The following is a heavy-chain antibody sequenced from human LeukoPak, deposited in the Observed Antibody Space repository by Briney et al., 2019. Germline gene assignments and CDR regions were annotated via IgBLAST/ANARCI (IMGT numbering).Heavy chain of an antibody. Sequence: GRSLRLSCAASGFTFDDYAMHWVRQAPGKGLEWVSGISWNSGSIGYADSVKGRFTISRDNAKNSLYLQMNSLRAEDTALYYCAKDSLGVVTSLFDYWGQGTLVTVSS. CDR3: AKDSLGVVTSLFDY. CDR1: GFTFDDYA. J-gene: IGHJ4*02. D-gene: IGHD3-3*01. CDR2: ISWNSGSI. V-gene: IGHV3-9*01.